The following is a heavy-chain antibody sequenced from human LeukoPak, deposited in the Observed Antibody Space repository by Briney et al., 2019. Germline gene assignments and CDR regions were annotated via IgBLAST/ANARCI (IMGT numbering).Heavy chain of an antibody. Sequence: SETLSLTCIVSGDSINNFHWSWIRQAPGEGLEWIGYISYTGDTNYNPTLKSRVAISVDTSKNQFSLRLTSVTTADTAVYYCARGGARIPALVEYFPHWGQGTLVTVSS. CDR2: ISYTGDT. V-gene: IGHV4-59*01. J-gene: IGHJ1*01. D-gene: IGHD2-15*01. CDR3: ARGGARIPALVEYFPH. CDR1: GDSINNFH.